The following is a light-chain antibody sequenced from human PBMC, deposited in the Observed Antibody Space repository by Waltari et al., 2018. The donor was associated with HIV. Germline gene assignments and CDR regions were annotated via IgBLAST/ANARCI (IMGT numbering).Light chain of an antibody. CDR1: SGTIASNS. CDR3: QSYDTTNHLI. CDR2: EDT. J-gene: IGLJ2*01. V-gene: IGLV6-57*04. Sequence: FMLTQPHSMSASPGTTVTISCTRSSGTIASNSVQWYQQRPGGAPTTVVFEDTQRPSGVPERFSGSIDSSSNSASLTISGLKTEDEADYYCQSYDTTNHLIFGGGTKVTVL.